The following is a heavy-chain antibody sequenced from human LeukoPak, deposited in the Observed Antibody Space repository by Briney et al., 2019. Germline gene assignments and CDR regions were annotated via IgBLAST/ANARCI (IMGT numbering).Heavy chain of an antibody. D-gene: IGHD3-3*01. CDR2: IYSGGST. V-gene: IGHV3-53*01. CDR3: ASYYDPYYSGMDV. J-gene: IGHJ6*02. CDR1: GFTVSNTF. Sequence: GGSLRLSCAASGFTVSNTFMSWVRQAPGKGLEWVSAIYSGGSTYYADSVKGRFTISRDNSKNTLYLQMNSLRAEDTAVYYCASYYDPYYSGMDVWGQGTTVTVSS.